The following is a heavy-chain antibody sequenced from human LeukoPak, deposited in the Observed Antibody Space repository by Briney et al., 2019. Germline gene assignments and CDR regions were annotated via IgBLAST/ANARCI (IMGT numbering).Heavy chain of an antibody. CDR3: AELGITMIGGV. D-gene: IGHD3-10*02. J-gene: IGHJ6*04. CDR1: GFTFSSYW. V-gene: IGHV3-7*01. Sequence: GGSLRLSCAASGFTFSSYWMSWVRQAPGKGLEWVANIKQDGSEKDYVDSVKGRFTISRDNAKNSLYLQMNSLRAEDTAVYYCAELGITMIGGVWGKGTTVTISS. CDR2: IKQDGSEK.